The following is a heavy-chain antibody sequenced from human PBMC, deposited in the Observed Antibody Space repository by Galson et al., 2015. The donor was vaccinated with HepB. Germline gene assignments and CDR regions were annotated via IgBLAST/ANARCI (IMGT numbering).Heavy chain of an antibody. CDR1: GFTFSSYA. CDR2: ISYDGSNK. V-gene: IGHV3-30*04. J-gene: IGHJ4*02. CDR3: ARFPYSSGWYGFDY. Sequence: SLRLSCAASGFTFSSYAMHWVRQAPGKGLEWVAVISYDGSNKYYADSVKGRFTISRDNSKNTLYLQMNSLRAEDTAVYYCARFPYSSGWYGFDYWGQGTLVTVSS. D-gene: IGHD6-19*01.